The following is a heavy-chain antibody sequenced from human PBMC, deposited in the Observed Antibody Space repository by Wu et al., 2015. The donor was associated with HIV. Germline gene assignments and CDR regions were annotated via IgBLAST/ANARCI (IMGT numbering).Heavy chain of an antibody. J-gene: IGHJ3*02. V-gene: IGHV1-18*01. CDR3: ARDRHCSGGSCYRIAFDI. CDR1: GYTFTSYG. D-gene: IGHD2-15*01. Sequence: QVQLVQSGAEVKKPGASVKVSCKASGYTFTSYGISWVRQAPGQGLEWMGWISAYNGKTNYAQNLQGRVTMTTDTVTSTVYMELRSLRSEDTAVYYCARDRHCSGGSCYRIAFDIWGQGTMVTVSP. CDR2: ISAYNGKT.